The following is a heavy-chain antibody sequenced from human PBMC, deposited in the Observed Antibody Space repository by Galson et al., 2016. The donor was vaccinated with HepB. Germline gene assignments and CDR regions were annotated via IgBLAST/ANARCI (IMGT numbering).Heavy chain of an antibody. CDR3: AKSLQGAAAGSWFDP. J-gene: IGHJ5*02. D-gene: IGHD6-13*01. V-gene: IGHV3-23*01. Sequence: SLRLSCAASGFTFSDYALNWVRQAPGKGLEWVSSISGSGGSTLYIDSVKGRFTISRDNSKNTLDLPMTSLRAEDTAIYYCAKSLQGAAAGSWFDPWGQGTLVTVSS. CDR2: ISGSGGST. CDR1: GFTFSDYA.